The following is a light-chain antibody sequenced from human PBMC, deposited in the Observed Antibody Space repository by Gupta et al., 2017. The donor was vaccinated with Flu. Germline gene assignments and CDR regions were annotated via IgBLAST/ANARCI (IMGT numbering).Light chain of an antibody. J-gene: IGLJ1*01. V-gene: IGLV1-44*01. CDR1: TTNIGSNS. Sequence: RVTISLSGTTTNIGSNSLHWYPRLTATSPKLLLYSNSRRHSAVPSRFSGTKSATSASLSTTGLQAEDEADYYCAAYDDNMNGPVFGSGTKFTVL. CDR3: AAYDDNMNGPV. CDR2: SNS.